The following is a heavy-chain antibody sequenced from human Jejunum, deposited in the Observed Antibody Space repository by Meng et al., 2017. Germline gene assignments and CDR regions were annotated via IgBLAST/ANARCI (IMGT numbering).Heavy chain of an antibody. CDR1: GFTFSNYA. V-gene: IGHV3-23*01. CDR3: AKSNREASTDMVFDY. D-gene: IGHD4/OR15-4a*01. CDR2: IRHGGDAT. J-gene: IGHJ4*02. Sequence: GGSLRPSCAASGFTFSNYAMAWVRQAPGKGLEWVSSIRHGGDATYYADSVKGRLIISRDNSKNTRYLQMNSLRAEDTAVYYCAKSNREASTDMVFDYWGQGTLVTVSS.